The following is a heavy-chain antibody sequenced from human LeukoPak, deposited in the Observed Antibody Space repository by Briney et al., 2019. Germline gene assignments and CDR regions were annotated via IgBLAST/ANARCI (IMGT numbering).Heavy chain of an antibody. Sequence: SGTLSLTCTVSGGSISSDDYYWRWVRQPAGKGLEWIGRIYTSGSTNYNPSLKSRVTMSVDTSKNQFSLKLSSVTAADTAVYYCAVGVESGRSTGIWSGYHPRDYYMDVWGKGTTVTVSS. CDR2: IYTSGST. D-gene: IGHD3-3*01. V-gene: IGHV4-61*02. J-gene: IGHJ6*03. CDR3: AVGVESGRSTGIWSGYHPRDYYMDV. CDR1: GGSISSDDYY.